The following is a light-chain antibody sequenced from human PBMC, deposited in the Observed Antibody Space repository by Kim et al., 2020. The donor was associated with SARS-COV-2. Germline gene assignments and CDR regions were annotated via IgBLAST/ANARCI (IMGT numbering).Light chain of an antibody. V-gene: IGLV1-44*01. Sequence: QSVLTQPPSASGTPGQRVTISCSGSSSNIGSNNVVWYQQLPGAAPNLLIYSNNQRPSGIPDRFSGSRSGTSASLAISRLQSGDEADYYCAVWDDSLKQGVFGGGTQLTVL. CDR1: SSNIGSNN. CDR3: AVWDDSLKQGV. J-gene: IGLJ3*02. CDR2: SNN.